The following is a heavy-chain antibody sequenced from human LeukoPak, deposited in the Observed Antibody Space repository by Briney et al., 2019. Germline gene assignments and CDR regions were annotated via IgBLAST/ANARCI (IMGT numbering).Heavy chain of an antibody. CDR2: IYYSGST. CDR1: GGSIDSSSYY. D-gene: IGHD4/OR15-4a*01. CDR3: SSSDYVYYFDY. Sequence: PSETLSLTCTVSGGSIDSSSYYWGWIRQPPGKGLEWIGSIYYSGSTYYNPPLKSRVTISVDTSKNQFSLKLSSVTAADTAVYYCSSSDYVYYFDYWGQGTLVTVSS. V-gene: IGHV4-39*01. J-gene: IGHJ4*02.